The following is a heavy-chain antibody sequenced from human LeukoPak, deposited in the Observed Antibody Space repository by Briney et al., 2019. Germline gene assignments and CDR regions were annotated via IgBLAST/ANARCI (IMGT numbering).Heavy chain of an antibody. CDR1: GYTFTSYG. D-gene: IGHD6-6*01. V-gene: IGHV1-18*04. CDR3: TRTYSSYFSSSEFDY. J-gene: IGHJ4*02. CDR2: ISANNGNT. Sequence: GASVKVSCKASGYTFTSYGISWVRQAPGQGLEWMGWISANNGNTNYAQKLQGRVTMTTDTSTSTAYMELRSLRSDDTAVYYCTRTYSSYFSSSEFDYWGQGTLVTVSS.